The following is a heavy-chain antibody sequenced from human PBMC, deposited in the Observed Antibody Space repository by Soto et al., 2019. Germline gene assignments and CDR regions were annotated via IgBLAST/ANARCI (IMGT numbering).Heavy chain of an antibody. CDR2: FSAGGRT. D-gene: IGHD5-12*01. CDR1: GFSFSNYA. V-gene: IGHV3-23*01. Sequence: SLRLSCAASGFSFSNYALSWVRQAPGKGLEWVSTFSAGGRTYYAASVKGRFTISRDNSQNTLHLQMNNLRPEDTAVYYCARGGKYCGYDLVPDYYYYYGMDVWGQGTTVTVSS. J-gene: IGHJ6*02. CDR3: ARGGKYCGYDLVPDYYYYYGMDV.